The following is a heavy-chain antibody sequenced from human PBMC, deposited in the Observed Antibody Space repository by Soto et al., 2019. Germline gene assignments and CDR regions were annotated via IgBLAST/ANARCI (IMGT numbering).Heavy chain of an antibody. D-gene: IGHD1-26*01. CDR2: ISYDGSNK. J-gene: IGHJ4*02. CDR3: AKDHSGSLGMDY. CDR1: GFTFSSYG. Sequence: GSLRLSCAASGFTFSSYGMHWVRQAPGKGLEWVAVISYDGSNKYYADSVKGRFTISRDNSKNTLYLQMNSLRAEDTAVYYCAKDHSGSLGMDYWGQGTLVTVSS. V-gene: IGHV3-30*18.